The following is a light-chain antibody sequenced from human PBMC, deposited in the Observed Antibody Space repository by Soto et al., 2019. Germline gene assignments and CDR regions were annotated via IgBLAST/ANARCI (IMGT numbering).Light chain of an antibody. J-gene: IGKJ2*01. V-gene: IGKV3-20*01. CDR3: QQYGSSPQYT. CDR2: GAS. Sequence: EIVLTQSPGTLSLSPGERATLSCRASQSFSSIYLAWYQQKPGQAPRLLIYGASSRATGIPDRFSGSGSGTDFTLTISRLEPEDFAVYYCQQYGSSPQYTFGQGTKLEIK. CDR1: QSFSSIY.